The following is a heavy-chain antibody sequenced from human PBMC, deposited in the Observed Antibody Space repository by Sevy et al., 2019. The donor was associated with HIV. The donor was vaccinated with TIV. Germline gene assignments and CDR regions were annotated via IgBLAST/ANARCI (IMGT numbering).Heavy chain of an antibody. V-gene: IGHV3-30*02. J-gene: IGHJ4*02. D-gene: IGHD6-6*01. CDR1: GFTFSIYG. CDR2: IRYDGSTK. CDR3: AKDLTGRYSSSSGDFDY. Sequence: GGSLRLSCAASGFTFSIYGMHWVRQAPGKGLEWVACIRYDGSTKYYADSVKGRFTISRDNSKNTLYLQMNSLRAEDTAVYYCAKDLTGRYSSSSGDFDYWDQGTLVTVSS.